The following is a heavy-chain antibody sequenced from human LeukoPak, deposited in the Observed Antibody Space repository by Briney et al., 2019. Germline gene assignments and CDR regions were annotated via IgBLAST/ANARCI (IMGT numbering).Heavy chain of an antibody. Sequence: ASVKVSCKASGYTFTSYYMHWVRQAPGQGLEWMGIINPSGGSTSYAQKFQGRVTMTRDTSTSTVYMELSSLRSEDTAVYYCTRLPYLGYCISTNCPPPRWGQGTLVTVSS. D-gene: IGHD2-2*01. J-gene: IGHJ4*02. CDR2: INPSGGST. CDR1: GYTFTSYY. CDR3: TRLPYLGYCISTNCPPPR. V-gene: IGHV1-46*01.